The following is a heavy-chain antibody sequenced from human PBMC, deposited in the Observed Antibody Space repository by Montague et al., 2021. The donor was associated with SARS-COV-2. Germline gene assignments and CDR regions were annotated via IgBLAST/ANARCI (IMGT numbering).Heavy chain of an antibody. CDR1: GFSLSTSGMC. J-gene: IGHJ6*02. CDR3: ARRTHDILTGYDYGMDV. Sequence: PALVKPTQTLTLTCTFSGFSLSTSGMCVSWIRQPPGKALEWLARIDWDDDKYYSTSLKTRLTISKDTSKNQVVLTMTNMDPVDTATYCCARRTHDILTGYDYGMDVWGQGTTVTVSS. D-gene: IGHD3-9*01. V-gene: IGHV2-70*11. CDR2: IDWDDDK.